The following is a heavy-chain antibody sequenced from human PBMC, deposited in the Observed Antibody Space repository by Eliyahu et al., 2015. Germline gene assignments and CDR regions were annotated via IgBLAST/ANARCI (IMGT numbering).Heavy chain of an antibody. CDR3: ARAGNFRFDY. V-gene: IGHV3-74*01. CDR1: GFPFSTYW. D-gene: IGHD1-1*01. CDR2: INSDGSTI. Sequence: EVQLVESGGGLVQPGGSLRLACGVSGFPFSTYWFHWVRQAPGKGLVWVSRINSDGSTIDYADSVKGRFTISRDNAKNTLYLQMNSLRAEDTAVYYCARAGNFRFDYWGQGTLLTVSS. J-gene: IGHJ4*02.